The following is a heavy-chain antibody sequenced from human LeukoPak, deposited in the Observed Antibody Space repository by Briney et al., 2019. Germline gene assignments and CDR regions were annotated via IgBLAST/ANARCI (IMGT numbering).Heavy chain of an antibody. CDR2: ISAYNGNT. CDR1: GGTFSSYA. CDR3: ARTERYYDFWSGLNWFDP. V-gene: IGHV1-18*01. D-gene: IGHD3-3*01. J-gene: IGHJ5*02. Sequence: ASVKVSCKASGGTFSSYAISWVRQAPGQGLEWMGWISAYNGNTNYAQKLQGRVTMTTDTSTSTAYMELRSLRSDDTAVYYCARTERYYDFWSGLNWFDPWGQGTLVTVSS.